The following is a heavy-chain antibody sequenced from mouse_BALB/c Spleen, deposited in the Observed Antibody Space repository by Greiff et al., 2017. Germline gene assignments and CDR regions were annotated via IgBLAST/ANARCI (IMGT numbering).Heavy chain of an antibody. CDR3: ERQRDYDYDGNYYYAMDY. CDR2: ISTYNGNT. V-gene: IGHV1-67*01. D-gene: IGHD2-4*01. J-gene: IGHJ4*01. Sequence: QVQLQQSGPEVVRPGVSVKISCKGSGYTFTDYAMHWVKQSHAKSLEWIGVISTYNGNTNYNQKFKGKATMTVDKSSSTAYMELARLTSEDSAIYYCERQRDYDYDGNYYYAMDYWGQGTSVTVSS. CDR1: GYTFTDYA.